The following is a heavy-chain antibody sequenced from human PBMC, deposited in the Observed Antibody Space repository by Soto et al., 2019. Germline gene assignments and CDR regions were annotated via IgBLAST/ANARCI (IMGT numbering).Heavy chain of an antibody. J-gene: IGHJ6*02. CDR2: ISAYNGNT. CDR1: GYTFTSYG. CDR3: ARRRDGYNVGYYYYGMDV. Sequence: GASVKVSCKASGYTFTSYGISWVRQAPGQGLEWMGWISAYNGNTNYAQKLQGRVTMTTDTSTSTAYMELRSLRSDDTAVYYCARRRDGYNVGYYYYGMDVWGQGTTVTVS. D-gene: IGHD5-12*01. V-gene: IGHV1-18*01.